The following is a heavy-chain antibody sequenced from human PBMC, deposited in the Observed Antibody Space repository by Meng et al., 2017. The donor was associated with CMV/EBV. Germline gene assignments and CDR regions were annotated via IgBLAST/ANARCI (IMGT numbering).Heavy chain of an antibody. Sequence: SVKVSCKASGGTFSSYAISCVRQAPGQGLEWMGGIIPILGIANYAQKFQGRVTITADKSTSTAYMELSSLRSEDTAVYYCARDAGTFLAYRGYFDYWGQGTLVTVSS. CDR2: IIPILGIA. J-gene: IGHJ4*02. D-gene: IGHD3-3*02. CDR3: ARDAGTFLAYRGYFDY. CDR1: GGTFSSYA. V-gene: IGHV1-69*10.